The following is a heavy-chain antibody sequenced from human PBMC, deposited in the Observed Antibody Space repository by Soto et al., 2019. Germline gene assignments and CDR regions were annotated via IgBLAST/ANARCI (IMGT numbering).Heavy chain of an antibody. CDR3: ARAKAVVIAALDI. CDR2: VSDNGGSRGGT. Sequence: EVELLESGGGLVQPGGSLRLSCKASGFMFNNSAMTWVRQAPGQELQWVASVSDNGGSRGGTYYADSVKGRFTISRDNSKNTLYLQLDSLTGADTAVYYCARAKAVVIAALDIWGQGTMVTVSS. V-gene: IGHV3-23*01. D-gene: IGHD2-21*01. J-gene: IGHJ3*02. CDR1: GFMFNNSA.